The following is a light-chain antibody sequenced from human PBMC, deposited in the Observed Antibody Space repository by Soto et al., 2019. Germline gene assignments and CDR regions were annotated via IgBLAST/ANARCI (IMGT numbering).Light chain of an antibody. CDR1: QSVSSSY. J-gene: IGKJ1*01. CDR3: QQYGSSPRT. CDR2: GAS. V-gene: IGKV3-20*01. Sequence: IVLTQSPGTLSLSPGERATLSCRASQSVSSSYLAWYQQKPGQAPRLLIYGASSRATGIPDRFSGSGSGTDYTLTIRRLEPEDFAVYYCQQYGSSPRTFGQGTKVDNK.